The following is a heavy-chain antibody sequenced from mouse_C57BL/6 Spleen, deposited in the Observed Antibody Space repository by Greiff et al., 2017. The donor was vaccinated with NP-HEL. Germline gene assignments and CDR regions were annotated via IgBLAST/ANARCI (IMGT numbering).Heavy chain of an antibody. V-gene: IGHV2-2*01. Sequence: QVQLKESGPGLVQPSQSLSITCTVSGFSFTSYGVHWVRQSPGKGLEWLGVIWSGGSTDYNAAFISRLSISKDTSKSQVFFKMNRLQADDTAKYYCARRALDYAMDYWGQGTSVTVSS. CDR2: IWSGGST. J-gene: IGHJ4*01. CDR3: ARRALDYAMDY. CDR1: GFSFTSYG.